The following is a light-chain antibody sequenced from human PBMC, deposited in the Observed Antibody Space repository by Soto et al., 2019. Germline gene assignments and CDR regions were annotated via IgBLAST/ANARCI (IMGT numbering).Light chain of an antibody. V-gene: IGKV3-15*01. Sequence: EIVMTQSPATLSASPGERATLSCRASQSVSSNLAWYQQKPGQAPRLLIYGASTMESGIPSRFSGSGSGTDFTLTINSLQSEDVAVYYCQQYNNWPLFGGGTKVEIK. CDR1: QSVSSN. CDR3: QQYNNWPL. J-gene: IGKJ4*01. CDR2: GAS.